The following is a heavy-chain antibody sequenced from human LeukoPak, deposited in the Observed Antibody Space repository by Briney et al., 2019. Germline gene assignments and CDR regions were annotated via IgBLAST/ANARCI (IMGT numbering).Heavy chain of an antibody. D-gene: IGHD3-22*01. CDR1: GGSISSSSYY. CDR3: ASYYSGYDSIEDAFDI. J-gene: IGHJ3*02. CDR2: IYYSGST. Sequence: SETLSLTCTVSGGSISSSSYYWGWIRQPPGKGLEWIGRIYYSGSTYYNPSLKSRVTISVDTSKNQFSLKLSSVTAADTAVYYCASYYSGYDSIEDAFDIWGQGTMVTVSS. V-gene: IGHV4-39*07.